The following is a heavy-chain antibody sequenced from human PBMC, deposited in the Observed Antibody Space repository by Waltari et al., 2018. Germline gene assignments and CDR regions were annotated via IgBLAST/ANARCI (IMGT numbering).Heavy chain of an antibody. CDR2: IKQDGSEK. CDR3: ASTGGFDY. Sequence: EVQLVESGGGLVQPGGSLRLSCAASGFTFSSYWMSWVRQAQGKWRLWVSNIKQDGSEKYYVDSVKGRFTISRDNAKNSLYLQMNSLRAEDTAVYYCASTGGFDYWGQGTLVTVSS. CDR1: GFTFSSYW. V-gene: IGHV3-7*01. J-gene: IGHJ4*02.